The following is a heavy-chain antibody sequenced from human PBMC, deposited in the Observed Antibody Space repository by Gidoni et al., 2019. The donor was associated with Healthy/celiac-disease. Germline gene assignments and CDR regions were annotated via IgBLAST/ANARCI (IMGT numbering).Heavy chain of an antibody. V-gene: IGHV2-70*15. Sequence: QVTLRESGPALVKPTQTLTLTCTFSGFSLSTSGMCVSWIRQPPGKALEWLARIDWDDDKYYSTSLKTRLTISKDTSKNQVVLTMTNMDPVDTATYYCARIIYDSSGYFGYFDYWGQGTLVTVSS. CDR1: GFSLSTSGMC. CDR2: IDWDDDK. J-gene: IGHJ4*02. D-gene: IGHD3-22*01. CDR3: ARIIYDSSGYFGYFDY.